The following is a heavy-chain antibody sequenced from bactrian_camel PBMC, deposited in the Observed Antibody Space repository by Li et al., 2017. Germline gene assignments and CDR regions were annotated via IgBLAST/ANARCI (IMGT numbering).Heavy chain of an antibody. V-gene: IGHV3S54*01. Sequence: VQLVESGGGSVQAGGSLRLACAVSGNLDSVSYMAWFRQPPGNRREGIASISKEDDDPYYANSVKGRFTISKDNTKNTLDLQMDSLNLRTLPCTTVRPIRVRLVERLWSVDFFTGARGPRSPSP. D-gene: IGHD4*01. J-gene: IGHJ4*01. CDR1: GNLDSVSY. CDR2: ISKEDDDP. CDR3: RPIRVRLVERLWSVDFFT.